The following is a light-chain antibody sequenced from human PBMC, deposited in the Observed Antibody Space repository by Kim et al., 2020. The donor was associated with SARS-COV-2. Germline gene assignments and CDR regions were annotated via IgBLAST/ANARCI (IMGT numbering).Light chain of an antibody. V-gene: IGKV3-11*01. CDR1: RSISGY. J-gene: IGKJ1*01. CDR2: DAS. Sequence: SPGERATLSCRASRSISGYLAWYQHKLGQPPRLLIYDASNRATGIPARFSGSGSETDFTLTISTLEPDDFGIYYCQQRAGWPVTFGQGTRVEVK. CDR3: QQRAGWPVT.